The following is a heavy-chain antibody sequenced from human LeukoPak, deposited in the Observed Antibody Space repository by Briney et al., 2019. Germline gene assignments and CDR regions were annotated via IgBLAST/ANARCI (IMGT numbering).Heavy chain of an antibody. CDR1: GYTFTSYG. CDR3: ASVSVRIRYGMDV. Sequence: ASVKVSCKASGYTFTSYGISWVRQAPGQGLEWMGWISAYNGNSNYAQKLQGRVTMTTDTSTSTAYMELRSLRSDDTAVYYCASVSVRIRYGMDVWGQGTTVTVSS. J-gene: IGHJ6*02. V-gene: IGHV1-18*01. CDR2: ISAYNGNS. D-gene: IGHD5-18*01.